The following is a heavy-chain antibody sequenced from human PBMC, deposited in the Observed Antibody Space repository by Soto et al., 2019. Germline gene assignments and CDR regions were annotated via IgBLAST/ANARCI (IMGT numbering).Heavy chain of an antibody. Sequence: ASVKVSCKASGYTFTSYGISWVRQAPGQGLEWMGWISAYNGNTNYAQKLQGRVTMTTDTSTSTAYTELRSLRSDDTAVYYCARDSTECSSTSCYKASDPWGQGTLVTVSS. CDR2: ISAYNGNT. CDR3: ARDSTECSSTSCYKASDP. V-gene: IGHV1-18*01. D-gene: IGHD2-2*02. CDR1: GYTFTSYG. J-gene: IGHJ5*02.